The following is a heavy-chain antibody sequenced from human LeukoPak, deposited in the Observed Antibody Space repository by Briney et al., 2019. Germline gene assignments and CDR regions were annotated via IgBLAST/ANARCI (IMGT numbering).Heavy chain of an antibody. CDR1: GHTFTNSA. J-gene: IGHJ4*02. V-gene: IGHV3-23*01. CDR2: MSAGTDT. Sequence: PGGSLRLSCEASGHTFTNSALGWLRQAPGKGLEWVSGMSAGTDTYYADSVRGRFTISRDISKDTLYLQMDSLRADDTAVYYCARDLDDSSGYPDYWGQGTLVTVSS. D-gene: IGHD3-22*01. CDR3: ARDLDDSSGYPDY.